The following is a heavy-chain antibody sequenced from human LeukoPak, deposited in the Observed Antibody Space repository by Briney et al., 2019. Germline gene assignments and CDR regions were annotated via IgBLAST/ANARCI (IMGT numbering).Heavy chain of an antibody. CDR1: GFTFSSYG. J-gene: IGHJ4*02. D-gene: IGHD4-17*01. CDR3: AKDRTFYGDSNFDY. V-gene: IGHV3-30*18. Sequence: GGSLRLSCAASGFTFSSYGMHWVRQAPGKGLDWVAVISYDGSNKYYADSVKGRFTISRDNSKNTLCLQMNSLRAEDTAVYYCAKDRTFYGDSNFDYWGQGTLVTVSS. CDR2: ISYDGSNK.